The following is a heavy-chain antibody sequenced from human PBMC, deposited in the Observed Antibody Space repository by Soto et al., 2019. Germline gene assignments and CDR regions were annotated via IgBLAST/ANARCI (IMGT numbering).Heavy chain of an antibody. D-gene: IGHD3-22*01. Sequence: SETLSLTCTVSGGSISSGDYYWSWIRQPPGKGLEWIGYIYYSGSTYYNPSLKSRVTISVDTSKNQFSLKLSSVTAADTAVYYCASESNYDSSGSSYVSDYWGQGPLVTVFS. CDR2: IYYSGST. CDR3: ASESNYDSSGSSYVSDY. V-gene: IGHV4-30-4*01. J-gene: IGHJ4*02. CDR1: GGSISSGDYY.